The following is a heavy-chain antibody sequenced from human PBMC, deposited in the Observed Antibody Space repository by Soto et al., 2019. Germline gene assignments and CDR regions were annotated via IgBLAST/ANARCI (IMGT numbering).Heavy chain of an antibody. V-gene: IGHV2-5*02. CDR2: IYWDDDK. J-gene: IGHJ4*02. CDR1: GFPLHPNGKG. Sequence: GASLVNPTQTLPLTFTSPGFPLHPNGKGVGWVPQPPRKALEWLALIYWDDDKRYSPSLKSRLTITKDTSKNQVVLTMTNVDPVDTATYYCAHTTLIAAAGTNYFDYWGQGTLVTVSS. D-gene: IGHD6-13*01. CDR3: AHTTLIAAAGTNYFDY.